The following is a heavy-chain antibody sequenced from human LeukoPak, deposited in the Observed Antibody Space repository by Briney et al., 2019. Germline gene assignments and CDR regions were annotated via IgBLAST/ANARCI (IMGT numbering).Heavy chain of an antibody. J-gene: IGHJ4*02. CDR1: GGSISSYY. Sequence: SETLSLTCTVSGGSISSYYWGWIRQPPGKGLEWIGSTYYSGSTYYNPSLKSRVTISVDTSKNQFSLKLSSVTAADTAVYYCASDPSGYDSPYFDYWGQGTLVTVSS. CDR2: TYYSGST. D-gene: IGHD5-12*01. V-gene: IGHV4-39*01. CDR3: ASDPSGYDSPYFDY.